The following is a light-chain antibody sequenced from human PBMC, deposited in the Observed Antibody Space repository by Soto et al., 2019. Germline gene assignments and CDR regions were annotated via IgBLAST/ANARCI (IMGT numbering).Light chain of an antibody. CDR2: DVT. J-gene: IGLJ1*01. CDR1: SSDVGAYNY. Sequence: QSALTQPASVSGSPGQSIAISCTGTSSDVGAYNYVSWYQHHPGKAPKLMIYDVTNWPSGVSNRFSGTKSGNTASLTISGLQADDEADYYCSSYTISYTDVFGTGTKLTVL. CDR3: SSYTISYTDV. V-gene: IGLV2-14*03.